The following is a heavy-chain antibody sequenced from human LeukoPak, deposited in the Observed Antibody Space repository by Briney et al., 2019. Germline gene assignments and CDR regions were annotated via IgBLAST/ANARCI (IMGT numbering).Heavy chain of an antibody. D-gene: IGHD3-16*02. Sequence: GGSLRLSCAASGFTFSQYAIHRVRQAPGKGLEWVAVISYDGNHKYYADSVKGRFTISSSRDNSKNTLYLQMNSLRADDTAVYYCRGYLDYWGQGTLVTVSS. CDR2: ISYDGNHK. J-gene: IGHJ4*02. V-gene: IGHV3-30-3*01. CDR3: RGYLDY. CDR1: GFTFSQYA.